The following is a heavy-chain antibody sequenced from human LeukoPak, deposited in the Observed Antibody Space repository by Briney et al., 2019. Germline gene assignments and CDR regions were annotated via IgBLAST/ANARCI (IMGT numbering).Heavy chain of an antibody. CDR1: GGSFSGYY. V-gene: IGHV4-34*01. CDR3: ARPRVRGVIIRGFDY. J-gene: IGHJ4*01. Sequence: SETLSLTCAVYGGSFSGYYWSWIRQPPGKGLEWIGEINHSGSTNYNPSLKSRVTISVDTSKNQFSLKLSSVTAADTAVYYCARPRVRGVIIRGFDYWGRGTLVTVSS. CDR2: INHSGST. D-gene: IGHD3-10*01.